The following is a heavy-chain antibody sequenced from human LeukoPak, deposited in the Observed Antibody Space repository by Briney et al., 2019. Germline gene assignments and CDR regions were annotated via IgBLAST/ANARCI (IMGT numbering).Heavy chain of an antibody. D-gene: IGHD3-22*01. CDR2: INHSGRT. CDR3: ARHDSSGYTYFYY. CDR1: GGSFFGSH. Sequence: PSETLSLTCAVSGGSFFGSHWNWIRQSPEKGLEWIGEINHSGRTNYNPSLKSRVTISVDTSENQFSLKLTSVTAADTAVYYCARHDSSGYTYFYYWGQGTLVTVSS. J-gene: IGHJ4*02. V-gene: IGHV4-34*01.